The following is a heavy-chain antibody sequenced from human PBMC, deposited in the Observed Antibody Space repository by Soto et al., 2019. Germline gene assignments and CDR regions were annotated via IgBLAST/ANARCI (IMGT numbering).Heavy chain of an antibody. J-gene: IGHJ6*02. CDR2: IDYSGST. CDR1: GGSISSYY. Sequence: QVQLQESGPGLVKPSETLSVTCTVSGGSISSYYWSWIRQPPGKGLEWIGYIDYSGSTNYNPSLKSRVTISVDTSKNEFSLKLTSLTAADTAVYYCARGEQLWLRGYYSYGLDVWGQGTPVTVSS. V-gene: IGHV4-59*01. CDR3: ARGEQLWLRGYYSYGLDV. D-gene: IGHD5-18*01.